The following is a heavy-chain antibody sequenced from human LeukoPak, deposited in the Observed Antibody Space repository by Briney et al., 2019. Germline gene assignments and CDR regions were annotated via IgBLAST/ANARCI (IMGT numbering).Heavy chain of an antibody. CDR3: AKDLGYDYVWGEGNLYDY. D-gene: IGHD3-16*01. CDR1: EFSVSVNY. Sequence: PGGSLRLSCAASEFSVSVNYMSWVRQAPGKGLEWVSAVTGSGGSTYYADSVKGRFTISRDNSKNTLYLQMDSLRAEDTAVYYCAKDLGYDYVWGEGNLYDYWGQGTLVTVSS. J-gene: IGHJ4*02. CDR2: VTGSGGST. V-gene: IGHV3-23*01.